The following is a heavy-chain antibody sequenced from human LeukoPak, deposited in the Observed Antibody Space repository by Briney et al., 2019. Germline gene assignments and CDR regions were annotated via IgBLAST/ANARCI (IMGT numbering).Heavy chain of an antibody. V-gene: IGHV3-23*01. D-gene: IGHD5-18*01. CDR1: GFTFSSYA. CDR3: AKKMGIQLWASGGYYFDY. Sequence: GGSLRLSCAASGFTFSSYAMSWVRQAPGKGLEWVSAISGSGGSTYYADSVKGRFTISRDNSKNTLYLQMNSLRAEDTAVYYCAKKMGIQLWASGGYYFDYWGQGTLVTVSP. CDR2: ISGSGGST. J-gene: IGHJ4*02.